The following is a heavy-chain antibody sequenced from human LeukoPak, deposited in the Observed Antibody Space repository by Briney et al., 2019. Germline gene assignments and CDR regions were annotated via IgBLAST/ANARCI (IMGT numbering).Heavy chain of an antibody. V-gene: IGHV5-51*01. CDR1: GYSFTSYW. J-gene: IGHJ3*02. CDR3: ARQADTMIVVVSAFDI. Sequence: GESLKISCKGSGYSFTSYWIGWVRQMPGKGLEWMGIIYPGDPDTRYSPSFQGQVTISADKSISTAYLQWSSLEASDTAMYYCARQADTMIVVVSAFDIWGQGTMVTVSS. CDR2: IYPGDPDT. D-gene: IGHD3-22*01.